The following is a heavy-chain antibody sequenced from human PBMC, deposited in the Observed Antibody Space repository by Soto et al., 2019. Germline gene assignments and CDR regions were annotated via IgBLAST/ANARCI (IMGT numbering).Heavy chain of an antibody. V-gene: IGHV4-34*01. CDR1: GGSFSGYY. D-gene: IGHD6-13*01. Sequence: QVQLQQWGAGLLKPSETLSLTCAVYGGSFSGYYWSWIRQPPGKGLEWIGEINHSGSTNYNPSLKSRVTISVDTSKNQFSLKLSSVTAADTAVYYCARTGGTRAAAGMLDYWGQGTLVTVSS. CDR3: ARTGGTRAAAGMLDY. CDR2: INHSGST. J-gene: IGHJ4*02.